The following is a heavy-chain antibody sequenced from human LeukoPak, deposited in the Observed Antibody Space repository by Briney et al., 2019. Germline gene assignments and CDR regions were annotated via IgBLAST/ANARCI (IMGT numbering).Heavy chain of an antibody. CDR1: GGSFSGYY. J-gene: IGHJ3*02. D-gene: IGHD3-10*01. CDR2: INHSGST. V-gene: IGHV4-34*01. CDR3: ARGRVRAAFDI. Sequence: SETLSLTCAVYGGSFSGYYWSWIRPPPGKGLEWIGEINHSGSTNYNPSLKSRVTISVDTSKNQFSLKLSSVTAADTAVYYCARGRVRAAFDIWGQGTMVTVSS.